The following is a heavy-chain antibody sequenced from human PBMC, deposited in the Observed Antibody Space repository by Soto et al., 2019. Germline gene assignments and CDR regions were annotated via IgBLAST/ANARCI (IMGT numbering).Heavy chain of an antibody. CDR2: IWYDGSNK. J-gene: IGHJ5*02. D-gene: IGHD5-18*01. V-gene: IGHV3-33*01. CDR1: GFTFNSYG. CDR3: AGDKRGYSYGPLAS. Sequence: PGGSLRLSCAASGFTFNSYGIHWVRQAPGKGLEWVAVIWYDGSNKYHADSVKGRFTISRDNSKNTVHLQMNSLRAEDTAVYYCAGDKRGYSYGPLASWGQGTLVTVSS.